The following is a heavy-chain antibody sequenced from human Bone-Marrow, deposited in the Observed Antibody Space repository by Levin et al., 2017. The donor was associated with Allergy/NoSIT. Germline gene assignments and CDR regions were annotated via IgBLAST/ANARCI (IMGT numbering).Heavy chain of an antibody. CDR1: GFRFTSYW. J-gene: IGHJ3*02. Sequence: GESLKISCKGSGFRFTSYWIGWVRQTPGKGLEWMGIIHPSDSDTRYSPPFQGQVIMSVDKSISTAYLQWSSLKASDTAMYYCARDVEDDAFDIWGQGTMVTVSS. CDR2: IHPSDSDT. CDR3: ARDVEDDAFDI. V-gene: IGHV5-51*01. D-gene: IGHD1-1*01.